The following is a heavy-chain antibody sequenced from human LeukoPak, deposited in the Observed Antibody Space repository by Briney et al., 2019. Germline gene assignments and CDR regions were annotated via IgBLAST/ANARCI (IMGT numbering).Heavy chain of an antibody. CDR3: ARHCCSGPAKRVFDI. CDR1: GGSIISSDYH. CDR2: ISYSGNT. Sequence: SETLSLTCTVSGGSIISSDYHWGWVRQPPGKGLEWIRTISYSGNTDYNPSLRSRVTISVDTSNNQFSLRLGSVTVADTAVYHCARHCCSGPAKRVFDIWGQGTMVTVSS. V-gene: IGHV4-39*01. D-gene: IGHD2-15*01. J-gene: IGHJ3*02.